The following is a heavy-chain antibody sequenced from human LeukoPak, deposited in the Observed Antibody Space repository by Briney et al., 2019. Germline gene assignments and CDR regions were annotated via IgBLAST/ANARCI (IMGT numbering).Heavy chain of an antibody. V-gene: IGHV3-74*03. D-gene: IGHD7-27*01. CDR2: INNDGSTT. J-gene: IGHJ4*02. CDR3: ARSTSGCFGY. Sequence: GGSLRLSCAASGFTFSSYWMHWVRQAPGKGLVWVARINNDGSTTMYADSVKGRFTISRDNAKNTLYLQMNNQRPEDTAVYYCARSTSGCFGYWGQGALVTVSS. CDR1: GFTFSSYW.